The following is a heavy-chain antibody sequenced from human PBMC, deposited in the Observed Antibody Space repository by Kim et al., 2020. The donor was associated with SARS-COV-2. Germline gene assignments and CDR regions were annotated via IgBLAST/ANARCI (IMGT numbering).Heavy chain of an antibody. CDR3: ARITRVTYYFDY. Sequence: NYAQKPQGRVTMTTDTSTSTAYMELRSLRSDDAAVYYCARITRVTYYFDYWGQGTLVTVSS. J-gene: IGHJ4*02. D-gene: IGHD3-3*01. V-gene: IGHV1-18*01.